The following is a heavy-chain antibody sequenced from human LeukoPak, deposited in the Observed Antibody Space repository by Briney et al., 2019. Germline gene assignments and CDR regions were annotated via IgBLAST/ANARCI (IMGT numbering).Heavy chain of an antibody. D-gene: IGHD5-24*01. CDR2: TYYRSKWYT. J-gene: IGHJ4*02. CDR3: ARTADGILDY. Sequence: LRTLSLTRAISGDSVSSNRAAWDWISQSPSRGLEWLGTTYYRSKWYTHYAVAVKSRITVNPDTSKNHFSLQLNSVTPEDTAVYYCARTADGILDYWGQGTLVTVSS. CDR1: GDSVSSNRAA. V-gene: IGHV6-1*01.